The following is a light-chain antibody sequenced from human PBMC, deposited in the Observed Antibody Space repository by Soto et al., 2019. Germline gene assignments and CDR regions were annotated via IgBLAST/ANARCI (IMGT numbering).Light chain of an antibody. V-gene: IGKV1-39*01. J-gene: IGKJ5*01. Sequence: DIKMTQSPSTLSASVGDRVTITCRASQSISSWLAWYQQKPGKAPKLLIYAASSLQSGVPSRFSGSGSGTDFTLTISSLQPEDFATYHCQQSYSIPITFGQGTRLEIK. CDR2: AAS. CDR3: QQSYSIPIT. CDR1: QSISSW.